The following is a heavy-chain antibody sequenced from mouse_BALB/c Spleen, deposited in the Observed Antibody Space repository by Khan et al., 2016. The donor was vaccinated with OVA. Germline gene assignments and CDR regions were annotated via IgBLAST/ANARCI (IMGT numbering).Heavy chain of an antibody. Sequence: QVQLKQSGPGLVAPSQSLSITCTVSGFSLTTYGVHWVRQPPGKGLEWLGVIWAGGSTNYNSALMSRLSISKDNSKSQVFLKMNSLQTDDTAMYDCARDRGYDFEYFDYWGQGTTLTVAS. J-gene: IGHJ2*01. V-gene: IGHV2-9*02. CDR1: GFSLTTYG. CDR3: ARDRGYDFEYFDY. D-gene: IGHD2-4*01. CDR2: IWAGGST.